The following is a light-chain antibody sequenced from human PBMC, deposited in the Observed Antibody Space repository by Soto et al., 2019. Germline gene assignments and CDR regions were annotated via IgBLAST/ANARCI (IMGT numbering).Light chain of an antibody. J-gene: IGKJ2*01. CDR2: GAS. V-gene: IGKV3-15*01. CDR3: QQYNNWPPYT. Sequence: EVVMTQSPATLSVSPGERATLSCRASQSVTSNLAWYQQKPGQAPRLLIYGASTRATGIPARFSGSGSGTEFTLTISILQSEDFAFYYCQQYNNWPPYTFGQGTKLEIK. CDR1: QSVTSN.